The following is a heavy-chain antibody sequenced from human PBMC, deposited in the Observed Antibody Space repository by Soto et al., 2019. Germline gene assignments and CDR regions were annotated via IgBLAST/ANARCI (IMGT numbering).Heavy chain of an antibody. CDR2: ISASGTP. D-gene: IGHD7-27*01. J-gene: IGHJ3*01. Sequence: ETLCVMCPVTGDSIKSNYWNWIRQSAERGLEWIGRISASGTPTYIPSLKGRITLSLDTSKNQFSLNLKFVTAADTDVYFCARDQSGAADFWGRGTEVTV. CDR1: GDSIKSNY. CDR3: ARDQSGAADF. V-gene: IGHV4-4*07.